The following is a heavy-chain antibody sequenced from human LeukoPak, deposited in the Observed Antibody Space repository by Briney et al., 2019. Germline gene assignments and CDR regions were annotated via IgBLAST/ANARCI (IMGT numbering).Heavy chain of an antibody. CDR1: GFTFSSYA. CDR3: AGFPVGGSGTGGENYFDY. J-gene: IGHJ4*02. Sequence: GRSLRLSCAASGFTFSSYAMHWVRQAPGKGLEWVAVISYDGSDKYYADSVKDRFTISRDNSKNTLYLQMNSLRAEDTAVYYCAGFPVGGSGTGGENYFDYWGQGTLVTGSS. D-gene: IGHD3-10*01. CDR2: ISYDGSDK. V-gene: IGHV3-30*01.